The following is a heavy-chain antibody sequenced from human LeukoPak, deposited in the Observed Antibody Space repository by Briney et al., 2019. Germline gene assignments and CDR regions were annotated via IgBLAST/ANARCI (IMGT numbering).Heavy chain of an antibody. V-gene: IGHV3-23*01. CDR2: IVDSGAGT. CDR3: AKEKLGYCSGSSCYSTYYFDY. J-gene: IGHJ4*02. CDR1: GFTFNSYA. Sequence: QSGGSLRLSCAASGFTFNSYAMSWVRQAPGKGLEWVSAIVDSGAGTYYADSVKGRFTISRDNSKNTLYLQMNSLRAEDTAVYYCAKEKLGYCSGSSCYSTYYFDYWGQGTLVTVSS. D-gene: IGHD2-2*01.